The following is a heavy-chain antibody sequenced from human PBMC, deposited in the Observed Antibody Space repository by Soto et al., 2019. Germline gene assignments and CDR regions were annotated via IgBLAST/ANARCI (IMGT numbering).Heavy chain of an antibody. J-gene: IGHJ4*02. CDR1: GFTFSSYA. Sequence: GGSLRLSCAASGFTFSSYAMSWVRQAPGKGLEWVSAISGSGGSTYYADSVKGRFTISRDNSKNTLYLQMNSLRAEDTAVYYCAKDRSFNWNYGSYFDYWGQGTLVTVSS. CDR3: AKDRSFNWNYGSYFDY. CDR2: ISGSGGST. V-gene: IGHV3-23*01. D-gene: IGHD1-7*01.